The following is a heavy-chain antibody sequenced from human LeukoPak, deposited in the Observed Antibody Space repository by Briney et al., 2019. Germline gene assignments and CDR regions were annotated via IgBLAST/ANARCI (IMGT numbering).Heavy chain of an antibody. CDR2: ISPNSGAT. J-gene: IGHJ4*02. CDR3: ARDLWGWGSDYLDY. Sequence: ASVKVSCKASGYTFTDYYVHWVRLVPGQRLEWMGRISPNSGATNYAEKFRGRVTMARDTSINTVYMEMSSLRSDDTAVYYCARDLWGWGSDYLDYWGRGTLVTVSS. D-gene: IGHD4/OR15-4a*01. V-gene: IGHV1-2*06. CDR1: GYTFTDYY.